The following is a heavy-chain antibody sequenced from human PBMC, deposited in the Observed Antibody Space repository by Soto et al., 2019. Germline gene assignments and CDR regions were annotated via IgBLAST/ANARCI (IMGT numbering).Heavy chain of an antibody. CDR1: GDSVSSNSAA. Sequence: PSQTLSLTCAISGDSVSSNSAAWNWIRQSPSRGLEWLGRTYYRSKWYNDYAVSVKSRITINPDTSKNQFSLQLNSVTPEDTAVYYCARDLVDYGGNSDWFDPWGQGTLVTVSS. CDR2: TYYRSKWYN. V-gene: IGHV6-1*01. CDR3: ARDLVDYGGNSDWFDP. D-gene: IGHD4-17*01. J-gene: IGHJ5*02.